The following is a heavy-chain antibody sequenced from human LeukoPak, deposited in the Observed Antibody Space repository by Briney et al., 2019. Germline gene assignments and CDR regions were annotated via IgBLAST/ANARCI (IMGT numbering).Heavy chain of an antibody. V-gene: IGHV5-51*01. CDR2: IYPGDSDT. D-gene: IGHD3-10*01. CDR1: GYSFTSYW. J-gene: IGHJ6*03. CDR3: ARQLKKTRKYYYGSGSQRGYYYYYMDV. Sequence: GESLKISCKGSGYSFTSYWIGWVRQMPGKGLEWMGIIYPGDSDTRYSPSFQRQVTISADKSISTAYLQWSSLKASDTAMYYCARQLKKTRKYYYGSGSQRGYYYYYMDVWGKGTTVTVSS.